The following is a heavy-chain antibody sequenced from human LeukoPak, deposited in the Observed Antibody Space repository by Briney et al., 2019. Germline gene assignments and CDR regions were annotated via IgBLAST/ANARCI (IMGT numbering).Heavy chain of an antibody. CDR1: GFTFNTYN. V-gene: IGHV3-21*01. D-gene: IGHD6-25*01. CDR2: ISSSSTYI. CDR3: ARVGRSSGDAFDI. J-gene: IGHJ3*02. Sequence: GGSLRLSCAASGFTFNTYNMNWVRQAPGKGLEWVSSISSSSTYIHYADSVKGRFTISRDNAKNSLCLQMNSLRAEDTAVYYCARVGRSSGDAFDIWGQGTMVTVSS.